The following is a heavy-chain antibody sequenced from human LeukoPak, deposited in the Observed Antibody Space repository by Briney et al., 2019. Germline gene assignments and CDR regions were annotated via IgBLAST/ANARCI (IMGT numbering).Heavy chain of an antibody. CDR2: ISGSGGST. CDR1: GFTFSSYA. D-gene: IGHD6-19*01. J-gene: IGHJ6*03. V-gene: IGHV3-23*01. Sequence: GGSLRLSGAGSGFTFSSYAMSWVRQAPGKGLEWVSAISGSGGSTYYADSVKGRFTISRDNSKNTLYLQMNSLRAEDTAVYYCASGSVAPYYYYYYMDVWGKGTTVTVSS. CDR3: ASGSVAPYYYYYYMDV.